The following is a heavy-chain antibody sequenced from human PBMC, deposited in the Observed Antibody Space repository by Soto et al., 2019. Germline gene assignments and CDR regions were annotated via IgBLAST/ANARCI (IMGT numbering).Heavy chain of an antibody. CDR2: IGRTGIDR. CDR1: GFSFSTST. V-gene: IGHV3-21*01. Sequence: EVQLVESGGGLVKPGGSLRLSCAGSGFSFSTSTMNRVRQAPGKGLEFVSSIGRTGIDRYYIDSVKGRFTISRDNAQNSLYLQMNSLRAEDTALYYCVCDDNRRYWGQGTLVTVSS. CDR3: VCDDNRRY. D-gene: IGHD1-1*01. J-gene: IGHJ4*02.